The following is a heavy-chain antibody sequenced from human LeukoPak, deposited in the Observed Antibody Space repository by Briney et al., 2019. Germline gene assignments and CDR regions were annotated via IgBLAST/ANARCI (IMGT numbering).Heavy chain of an antibody. D-gene: IGHD6-13*01. Sequence: GGSLRLSCAASGFTFSDYAMTWVRQAPGKGLEWVSTLSGPGTTIYYADSVKGRFTISKDNSKNTVYLQMSSLRVDDTAVYYCAKAASSSWPSYYYGMDVWGQGTTVTVSS. J-gene: IGHJ6*02. CDR2: LSGPGTTI. V-gene: IGHV3-23*01. CDR1: GFTFSDYA. CDR3: AKAASSSWPSYYYGMDV.